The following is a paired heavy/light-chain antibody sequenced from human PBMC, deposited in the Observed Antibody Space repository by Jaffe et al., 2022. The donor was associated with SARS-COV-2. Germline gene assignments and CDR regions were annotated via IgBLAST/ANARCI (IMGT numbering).Heavy chain of an antibody. CDR2: ISYDGSNK. Sequence: QVQLVESGGGVVQPGRSLRLSCAASGFTFSSYGMHWVRQAPGKGLEWVAVISYDGSNKYYADSVKGRFTISRDNSKNTLYLQMNSLRAEDTAVYYCAKELGGIAVDSPDAFDIWGQGTMVTVSS. V-gene: IGHV3-30*18. J-gene: IGHJ3*02. CDR1: GFTFSSYG. CDR3: AKELGGIAVDSPDAFDI. D-gene: IGHD6-19*01.
Light chain of an antibody. CDR1: QSVSSY. J-gene: IGKJ3*01. V-gene: IGKV3-11*01. Sequence: EIVLTQSPATLSLSPGERATLSCRASQSVSSYLAWYQQKPGQAPRLLIYDASNRATGIPARFSGSGSGTDFTLTISSLEPEDFAVYYCQQRSNWPPTFGPGTKVDIK. CDR2: DAS. CDR3: QQRSNWPPT.